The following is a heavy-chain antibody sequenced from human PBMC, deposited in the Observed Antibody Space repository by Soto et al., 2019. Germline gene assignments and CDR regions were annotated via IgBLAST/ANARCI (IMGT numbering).Heavy chain of an antibody. V-gene: IGHV1-2*02. CDR2: INPNSGGT. Sequence: ASVKVSCKASGYTFTGYYMHWVRQAPGQGLEWMGWINPNSGGTNYAQKFQGRVTMTRDTSISTAYMELSRLRSDDTAVYYCARDPDYGDHFDYWGQGTLVTVSS. J-gene: IGHJ4*02. CDR3: ARDPDYGDHFDY. CDR1: GYTFTGYY. D-gene: IGHD4-17*01.